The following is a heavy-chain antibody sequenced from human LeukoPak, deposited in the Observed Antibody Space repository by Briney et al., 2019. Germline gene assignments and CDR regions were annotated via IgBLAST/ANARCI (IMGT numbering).Heavy chain of an antibody. V-gene: IGHV4-30-4*08. Sequence: PSETLSLTCTVSGGSISSGDYYWSWIRQPPGKGLEWNGYIYYSGSTYYNPSLKSRVTISVDTSKNQFSLKLSSVTAADTAVYYCARGSGDYYDSSGYYIDAFDIWGQGTMVTVSS. CDR3: ARGSGDYYDSSGYYIDAFDI. D-gene: IGHD3-22*01. J-gene: IGHJ3*02. CDR2: IYYSGST. CDR1: GGSISSGDYY.